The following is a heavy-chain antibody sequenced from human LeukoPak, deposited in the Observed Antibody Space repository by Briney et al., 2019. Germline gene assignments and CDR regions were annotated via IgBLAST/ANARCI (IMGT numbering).Heavy chain of an antibody. Sequence: ASVKVSCKASGYTFTGYYMHWVRQATGQGLEWMGWMNPNSGNTGYAQSFQGRVTMTRDTSITTAYMELSGLKSEDTAVYYCARGTPYCASASCYNYWGQGTLVTVSS. CDR3: ARGTPYCASASCYNY. V-gene: IGHV1-8*02. D-gene: IGHD2-2*02. J-gene: IGHJ4*02. CDR2: MNPNSGNT. CDR1: GYTFTGYY.